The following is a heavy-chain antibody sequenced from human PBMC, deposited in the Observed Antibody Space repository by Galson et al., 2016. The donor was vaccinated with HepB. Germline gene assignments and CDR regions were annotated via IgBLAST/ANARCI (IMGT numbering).Heavy chain of an antibody. J-gene: IGHJ3*01. CDR3: VADHGGLDCFDF. D-gene: IGHD4-23*01. V-gene: IGHV3-23*01. Sequence: SLRLSCAASGFTFSAYAMAWARQAPGKGLEWVSGISDSGANTYYADSVRGRFSISRDDSKSTLYLQMTNLGVEDSALYYCVADHGGLDCFDFWGRGTMVTVSS. CDR1: GFTFSAYA. CDR2: ISDSGANT.